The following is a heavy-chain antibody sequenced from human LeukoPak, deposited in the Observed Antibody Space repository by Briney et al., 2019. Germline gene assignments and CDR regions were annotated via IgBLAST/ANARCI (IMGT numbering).Heavy chain of an antibody. CDR2: VIPIFGTA. Sequence: SVKVSCKASGGTFSSYAISWVRQAPGQGLEWMGGVIPIFGTANYAQKFQGRVTITADESTSTAYMELSSLRSEDTAVYYCAPYCSSTSCQLNWGQGTLVTVSS. J-gene: IGHJ4*02. CDR1: GGTFSSYA. CDR3: APYCSSTSCQLN. V-gene: IGHV1-69*13. D-gene: IGHD2-2*01.